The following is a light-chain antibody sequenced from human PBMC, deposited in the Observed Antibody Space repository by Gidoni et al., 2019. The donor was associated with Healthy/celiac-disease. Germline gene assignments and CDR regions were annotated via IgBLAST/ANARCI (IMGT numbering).Light chain of an antibody. CDR3: AAWDDSLARV. CDR2: SNK. J-gene: IGLJ2*01. Sequence: QSVLTQPPSASGTPGQRVTISCSGSSSNIGSNTVNWYQQLPGTAPKLLIYSNKQRPSGVPDRFSGSKSGTSASLAISGLQSEDEADYYCAAWDDSLARVFGGGTKLTVL. V-gene: IGLV1-44*01. CDR1: SSNIGSNT.